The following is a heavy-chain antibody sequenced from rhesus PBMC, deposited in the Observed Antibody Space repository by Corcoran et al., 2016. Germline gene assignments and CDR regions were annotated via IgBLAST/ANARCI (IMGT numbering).Heavy chain of an antibody. CDR3: TSEFDGYFDY. CDR2: ISESGCTI. CDR1: GFTFSSYV. Sequence: DVQLVESGGGLVKPGGSLRLSCVASGFTFSSYVMHWVRQAPGKGLEWVSVISESGCTIYYADSVKGRFTISRDNAKNSLSLQMSSLRAEDTAVYYCTSEFDGYFDYWGQGVLVTVSS. V-gene: IGHV3S26*01. J-gene: IGHJ4*01.